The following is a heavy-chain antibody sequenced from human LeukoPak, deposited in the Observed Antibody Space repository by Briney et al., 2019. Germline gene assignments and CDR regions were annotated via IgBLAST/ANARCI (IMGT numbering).Heavy chain of an antibody. CDR3: AKYQQWLVLIY. CDR1: GFTFSSYG. J-gene: IGHJ4*02. D-gene: IGHD6-19*01. V-gene: IGHV3-23*01. CDR2: IDHNGAGT. Sequence: PGGSLRLSCAASGFTFSSYGMSWVRQAPGNGLERVSGIDHNGAGTYYADSVKGRFTISRDNSKNTLYLQMNSLRAEDTAVYYCAKYQQWLVLIYWGQGTLVTVSS.